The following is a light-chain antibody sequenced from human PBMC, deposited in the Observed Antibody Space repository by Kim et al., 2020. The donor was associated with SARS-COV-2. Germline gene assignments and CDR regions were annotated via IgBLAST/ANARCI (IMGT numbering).Light chain of an antibody. V-gene: IGKV1D-12*01. CDR2: AAS. CDR1: QGINNW. CDR3: QQANTFPIT. Sequence: ASCGDRVTITCRASQGINNWLAWYQQKLGKAPKLLIYAASNLQSGVSSRFSGSGSGTDFTLTISSLRPEDSATYYCQQANTFPITFGQGTRLEIK. J-gene: IGKJ5*01.